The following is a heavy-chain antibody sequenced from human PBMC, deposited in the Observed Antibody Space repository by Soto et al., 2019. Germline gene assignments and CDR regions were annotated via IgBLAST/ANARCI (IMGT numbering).Heavy chain of an antibody. J-gene: IGHJ4*02. CDR3: ARDYYDSSGYYYPFDY. CDR1: GFTFSSYG. V-gene: IGHV3-30*03. Sequence: GGSLRLSCAASGFTFSSYGMHWVRQAPGKGLEWVAVISYDGSNKYYADSVKGRFTISRDNSKNTLYLQMNSLRAEDTAVYYCARDYYDSSGYYYPFDYWGQGTLVTSPQ. D-gene: IGHD3-22*01. CDR2: ISYDGSNK.